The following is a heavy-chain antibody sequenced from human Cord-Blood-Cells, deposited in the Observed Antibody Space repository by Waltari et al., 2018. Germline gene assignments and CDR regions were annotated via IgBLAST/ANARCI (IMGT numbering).Heavy chain of an antibody. D-gene: IGHD6-13*01. CDR3: ARGELIAAAYYFDY. CDR2: INHSGST. V-gene: IGHV4-34*01. Sequence: QVQLQQWGAGLLKPSETQSLTCAVYGGSFSGYYWSWIRQPPGKGLEWIGEINHSGSTNYNPSLKSRVTISVDTSKNQFSLKLSSVTAADTAVYYCARGELIAAAYYFDYWGQGTLVTVSS. J-gene: IGHJ4*02. CDR1: GGSFSGYY.